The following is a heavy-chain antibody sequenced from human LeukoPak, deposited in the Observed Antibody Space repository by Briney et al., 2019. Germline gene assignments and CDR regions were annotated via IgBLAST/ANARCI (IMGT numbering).Heavy chain of an antibody. CDR3: ARARYNWNDVGYFDY. V-gene: IGHV1-2*06. CDR2: INPNSGGT. D-gene: IGHD1-1*01. Sequence: ASVKVSCKASGYTFTGYYMHWVRQAPGQGLEWMGRINPNSGGTNYAQKFQGRVTMTRDTSISTAYMELSRLRSDHTAVYYCARARYNWNDVGYFDYWGQGTLVTVSS. CDR1: GYTFTGYY. J-gene: IGHJ4*02.